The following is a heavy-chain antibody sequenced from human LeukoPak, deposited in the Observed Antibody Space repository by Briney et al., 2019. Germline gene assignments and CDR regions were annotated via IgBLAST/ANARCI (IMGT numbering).Heavy chain of an antibody. CDR1: VFTFSDYS. CDR3: ARVGYDILTGFHY. CDR2: ISSRSSSI. V-gene: IGHV3-48*02. Sequence: GGSLRLSCAASVFTFSDYSINWVRQAPGKGLEWVSFISSRSSSIYYADSVKGRFTISRDNAKKSLYLQMNSLRDEDTAVYYCARVGYDILTGFHYWGQGTLVTVSS. D-gene: IGHD3-9*01. J-gene: IGHJ4*02.